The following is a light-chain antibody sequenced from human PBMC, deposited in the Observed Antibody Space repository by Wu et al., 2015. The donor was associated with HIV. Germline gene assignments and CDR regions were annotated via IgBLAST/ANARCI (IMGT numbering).Light chain of an antibody. CDR3: LQYAGTSPT. CDR2: DAS. V-gene: IGKV3-20*01. Sequence: IVLTQSPGTLSLSPGERATLSCRASQSIRSRLAWYQQKPGQAPRLLIYDASSRATGIPDRFSGRGSGTDFTLTISRLEPDDFAVYFCLQYAGTSPTFGQGTRL. CDR1: QSIRSR. J-gene: IGKJ5*01.